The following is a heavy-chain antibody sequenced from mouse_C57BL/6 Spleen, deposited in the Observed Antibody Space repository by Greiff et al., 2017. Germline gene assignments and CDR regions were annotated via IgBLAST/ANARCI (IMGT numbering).Heavy chain of an antibody. CDR1: GYTFTSYW. J-gene: IGHJ3*01. V-gene: IGHV1-69*01. CDR3: ARGGIRGCAY. CDR2: IAPSDSYT. D-gene: IGHD3-2*02. Sequence: VQLQQPGAELVMPGASVKLSCKASGYTFTSYWMHWVKQRPGQGLEWIGEIAPSDSYTNSNQKFKGKSTLAVDKSSSTAYMQLSSLTSEDSAVYYCARGGIRGCAYWGQGTLVTVSA.